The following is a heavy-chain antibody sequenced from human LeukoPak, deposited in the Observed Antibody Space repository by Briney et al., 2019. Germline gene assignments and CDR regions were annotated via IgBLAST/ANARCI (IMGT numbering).Heavy chain of an antibody. D-gene: IGHD3-22*01. CDR3: AKDHYYDSSGYYHYYFDY. V-gene: IGHV3-64*01. CDR1: GFTFSSYA. J-gene: IGHJ4*02. Sequence: GGSLRLSCAASGFTFSSYAMHWVRQAPGKGLEYVSAISSNGGSTYYANSVKGRFTISRDNSKNTLYLQMNSLRAEDTAVYYCAKDHYYDSSGYYHYYFDYWGQGTLVTVSS. CDR2: ISSNGGST.